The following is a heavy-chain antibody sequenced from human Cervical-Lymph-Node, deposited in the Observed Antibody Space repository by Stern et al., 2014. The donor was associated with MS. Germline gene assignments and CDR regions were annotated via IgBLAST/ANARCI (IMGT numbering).Heavy chain of an antibody. CDR1: GCTFSSYA. CDR2: ISPSLGTA. J-gene: IGHJ3*02. Sequence: VQLAESGAEVKKPGSSVKVSCKASGCTFSSYALSWVRQAPGQGLEWMGGISPSLGTAKYAQRFQGRVTITADASTVDMELSSLRSDDTAVYYCATKVVVVTAAPFGAFDIWGQGTMLTVSS. V-gene: IGHV1-69*01. CDR3: ATKVVVVTAAPFGAFDI. D-gene: IGHD2-15*01.